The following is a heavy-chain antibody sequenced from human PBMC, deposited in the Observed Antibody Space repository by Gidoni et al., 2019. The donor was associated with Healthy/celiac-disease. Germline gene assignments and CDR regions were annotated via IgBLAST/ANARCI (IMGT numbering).Heavy chain of an antibody. CDR3: ARGGLGYCSGGSCYYWFDP. D-gene: IGHD2-15*01. CDR2: INHSGST. V-gene: IGHV4-34*01. Sequence: QVQLQQWGAGLLKPSETLSLTSAVYGGSFSGYYWSWIRQPPGKGLEWIGEINHSGSTNYNPSLKSRVTISVDTSKNQFSLKLSSVTAADTAVYYCARGGLGYCSGGSCYYWFDPWGQGTLVTVSS. CDR1: GGSFSGYY. J-gene: IGHJ5*02.